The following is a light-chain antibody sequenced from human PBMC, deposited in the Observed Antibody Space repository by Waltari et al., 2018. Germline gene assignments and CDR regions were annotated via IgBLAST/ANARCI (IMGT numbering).Light chain of an antibody. V-gene: IGLV2-14*03. Sequence: QSALAQSASVSGSPGQSITIPSTGTGSDIGYYNFVSLYQQHPVKAPKLLIFDVSRWSSGVSHRFSGSKSGNTASLTISGLQAEDEADYYCSSYTSTNTIIFGGGTKVTVL. J-gene: IGLJ2*01. CDR3: SSYTSTNTII. CDR1: GSDIGYYNF. CDR2: DVS.